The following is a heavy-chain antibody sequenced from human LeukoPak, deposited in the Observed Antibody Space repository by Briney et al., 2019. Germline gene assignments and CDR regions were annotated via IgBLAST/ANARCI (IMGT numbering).Heavy chain of an antibody. CDR3: ARDPEGGKGFDY. D-gene: IGHD1-14*01. Sequence: PGGSLRLSCAASRFTFSSYSMNWVRQAPGKGLEWVSYISSSGSTIYYADSVKGRFTIARDNAKNSLYLQMNSLRAEDTAVYYCARDPEGGKGFDYWGQGTLVTVSS. J-gene: IGHJ4*02. CDR2: ISSSGSTI. V-gene: IGHV3-48*04. CDR1: RFTFSSYS.